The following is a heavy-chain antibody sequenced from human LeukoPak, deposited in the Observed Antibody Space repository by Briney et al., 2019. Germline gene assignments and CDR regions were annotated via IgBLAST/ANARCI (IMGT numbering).Heavy chain of an antibody. D-gene: IGHD6-13*01. Sequence: QSGGSLRLSCAASGFTFSSYAMSWVRQAPGKGLEWVSAISGSGGSTYYADSVKGRFTISRDNSKNTLYLQMNSLRAEDTAVYYCAKDHSSSHDAFDIWGQGTMVTVSS. CDR1: GFTFSSYA. CDR2: ISGSGGST. V-gene: IGHV3-23*01. CDR3: AKDHSSSHDAFDI. J-gene: IGHJ3*02.